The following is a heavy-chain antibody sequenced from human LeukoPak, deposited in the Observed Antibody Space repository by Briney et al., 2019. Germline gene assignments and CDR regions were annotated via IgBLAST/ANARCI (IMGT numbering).Heavy chain of an antibody. CDR1: GGSFSGYY. J-gene: IGHJ4*02. V-gene: IGHV4-34*01. CDR2: INHSGST. CDR3: ARATVTTALLDY. Sequence: SETLSLTCAAYGGSFSGYYWSWIRQPPGKGLEWIGEINHSGSTNYNPSLKSRVTISVDTSKNQFSLKLSSVTAADTAVYYCARATVTTALLDYWGQGTLVTVSS. D-gene: IGHD4-17*01.